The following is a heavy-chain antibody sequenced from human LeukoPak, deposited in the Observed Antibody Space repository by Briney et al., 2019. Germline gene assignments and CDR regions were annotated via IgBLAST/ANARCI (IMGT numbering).Heavy chain of an antibody. J-gene: IGHJ4*02. Sequence: ASVKVSCKASGYTFTSYDINWVRQATGQGLEWMGWMNPNSGNTGYAQKFQGRVTMTRNTSISTAYMELSSLRSEDTAVYYCARGGPVLERGGYGRVDYWGQGTLVTVSS. CDR2: MNPNSGNT. CDR3: ARGGPVLERGGYGRVDY. V-gene: IGHV1-8*01. D-gene: IGHD1-1*01. CDR1: GYTFTSYD.